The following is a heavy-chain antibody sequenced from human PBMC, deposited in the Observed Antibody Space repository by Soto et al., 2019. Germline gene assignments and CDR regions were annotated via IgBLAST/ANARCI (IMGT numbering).Heavy chain of an antibody. CDR3: AREVYYGSGSYPPHDY. CDR1: GFTFSSYA. J-gene: IGHJ4*02. Sequence: GSLRLSCAASGFTFSSYAMHWVRQAPGKGLEWVAVISYDGSNKYYADSVKGRFTISRDNSKNTLYLQMNSLRAEDTAVYYCAREVYYGSGSYPPHDYWGQGTLVTVSS. D-gene: IGHD3-10*01. V-gene: IGHV3-30-3*01. CDR2: ISYDGSNK.